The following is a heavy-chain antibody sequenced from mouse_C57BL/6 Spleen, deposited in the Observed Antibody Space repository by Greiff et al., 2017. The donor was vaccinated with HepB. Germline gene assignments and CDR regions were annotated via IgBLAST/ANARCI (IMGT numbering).Heavy chain of an antibody. J-gene: IGHJ4*01. CDR2: IDPSDSYT. CDR3: ALRGAMDY. D-gene: IGHD1-1*01. Sequence: VQLQQSGAELVMPGASVKLSCKASGYTFTSYWMHWVKQRPGQGLEWIGEIDPSDSYTNYNQKFKGKSTLTVDKSSSTAYMQLSSLTSEDSAVYYCALRGAMDYWGQGTSVTVSS. V-gene: IGHV1-69*01. CDR1: GYTFTSYW.